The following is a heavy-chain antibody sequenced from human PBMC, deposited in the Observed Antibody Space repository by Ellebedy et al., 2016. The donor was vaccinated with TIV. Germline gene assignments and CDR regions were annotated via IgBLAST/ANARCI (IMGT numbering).Heavy chain of an antibody. CDR1: GYTFTSYG. V-gene: IGHV1-18*01. CDR3: ARTEAQAAAVHTGRYYYYGMDV. J-gene: IGHJ6*02. CDR2: ISAYNGNT. D-gene: IGHD6-13*01. Sequence: ASVKVSCKASGYTFTSYGISWVRQAPGQGLEWMGWISAYNGNTNYAQKLQGRVTMTTDTSTSTAYMELRSLRSDDTAVYYCARTEAQAAAVHTGRYYYYGMDVWGQGTTVTVSS.